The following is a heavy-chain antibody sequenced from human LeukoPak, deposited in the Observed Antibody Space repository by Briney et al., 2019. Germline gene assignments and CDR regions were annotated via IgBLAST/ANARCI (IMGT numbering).Heavy chain of an antibody. V-gene: IGHV1-8*01. CDR2: MNPNSGNT. CDR1: GYTFTSYD. CDR3: ARDMSLASARTNWVWFDP. J-gene: IGHJ5*02. D-gene: IGHD1-7*01. Sequence: GASVKVSCKASGYTFTSYDINWVRQATGQGLEWMGWMNPNSGNTGYAQKFQGRVTLTRNTSISTAYMELSSLRSEDTAVYYCARDMSLASARTNWVWFDPWGQRTLVTVSS.